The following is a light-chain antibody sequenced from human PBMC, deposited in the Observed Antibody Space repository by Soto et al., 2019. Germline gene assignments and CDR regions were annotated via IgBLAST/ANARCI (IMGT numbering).Light chain of an antibody. CDR3: QRYNNWPLT. CDR2: GAS. V-gene: IGKV3-15*01. J-gene: IGKJ4*01. CDR1: QGIGST. Sequence: EIVMTQSPATLSVSLGERATLSCRASQGIGSTLAWYQQKPGQTPRLLIYGASTRATGVPARFSGSGSGTEFTLTINSLQSEDFAVYYCQRYNNWPLTFGGGTKVEIK.